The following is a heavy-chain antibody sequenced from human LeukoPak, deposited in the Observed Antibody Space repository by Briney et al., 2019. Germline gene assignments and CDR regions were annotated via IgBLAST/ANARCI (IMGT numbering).Heavy chain of an antibody. J-gene: IGHJ4*02. V-gene: IGHV1-24*01. D-gene: IGHD1-26*01. Sequence: ASVKVSCKVSGYTLIELSMHWVRQPPGKGLEWMGNFDPEHGEPIYAQRFQGRVTMTEDTSTDTAYMELSSLRSEDTAVYYCVTHLGATLFDYWGQGTLVTVSS. CDR1: GYTLIELS. CDR3: VTHLGATLFDY. CDR2: FDPEHGEP.